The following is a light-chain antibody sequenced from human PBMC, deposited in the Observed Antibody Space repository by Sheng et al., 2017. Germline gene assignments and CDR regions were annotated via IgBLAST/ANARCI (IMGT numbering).Light chain of an antibody. J-gene: IGKJ1*01. Sequence: EIVMTQSPATLSVSPGERATLSCRASQSVSSKLAWYQQKPGQAPRLLIYGPSIRATGIPARFSGSGSGTEFTLTISSLQSEDFAVYYCQQYNNWPPTFGQGTKVEIK. CDR2: GPS. V-gene: IGKV3-15*01. CDR3: QQYNNWPPT. CDR1: QSVSSK.